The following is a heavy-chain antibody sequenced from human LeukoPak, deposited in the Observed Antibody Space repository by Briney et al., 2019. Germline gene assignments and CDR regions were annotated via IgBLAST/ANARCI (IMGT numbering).Heavy chain of an antibody. V-gene: IGHV3-23*01. CDR1: GFTFSSYA. D-gene: IGHD3-10*01. Sequence: GASLRLSCAASGFTFSSYAMSWVRQAPGKGLEWVSAISGSGGSTYYADSVKGRFTISRDNSKNTLYPQMNSLRAEDTAVYYCAKSYGSGSYYAFDIWGQGTMVTVSS. CDR3: AKSYGSGSYYAFDI. J-gene: IGHJ3*02. CDR2: ISGSGGST.